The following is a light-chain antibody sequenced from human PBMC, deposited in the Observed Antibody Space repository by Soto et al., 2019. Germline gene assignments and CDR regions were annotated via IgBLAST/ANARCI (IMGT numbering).Light chain of an antibody. V-gene: IGLV3-1*01. CDR3: QAWDSSTGV. CDR2: QDS. J-gene: IGLJ1*01. Sequence: SYELTQPPSVSVSPGXXASITCSXDKLGDKYASWYQQKPGQSPVLVIYQDSKRPSGIPERFSGSNSGNTATLTISGTQAMDEADYYCQAWDSSTGVFGTGTKLTVL. CDR1: KLGDKY.